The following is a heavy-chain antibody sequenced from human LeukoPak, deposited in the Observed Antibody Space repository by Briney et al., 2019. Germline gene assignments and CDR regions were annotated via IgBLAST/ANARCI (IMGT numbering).Heavy chain of an antibody. Sequence: SETLSLTCAVYGGSFSGYYWSWIRQPPGKGLEWIGEINHSGSTNYNPSLKSRVTISVDTSKNQFSLKLSSVTAADTAVYYCARGPLYDFWSGYYNPPRDAFDIWGQGTMVTVSS. J-gene: IGHJ3*02. CDR3: ARGPLYDFWSGYYNPPRDAFDI. CDR1: GGSFSGYY. D-gene: IGHD3-3*01. CDR2: INHSGST. V-gene: IGHV4-34*01.